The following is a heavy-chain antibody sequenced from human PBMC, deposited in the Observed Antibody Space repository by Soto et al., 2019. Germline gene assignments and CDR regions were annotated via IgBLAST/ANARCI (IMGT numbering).Heavy chain of an antibody. CDR2: ISCDGSNK. CDR3: AKWGAASPG. V-gene: IGHV3-30*18. CDR1: GFTFSSYG. J-gene: IGHJ4*02. D-gene: IGHD3-16*01. Sequence: QVQLVESGGGVVQPGRSLRLSCAASGFTFSSYGMHWVRQAPGKGLEWVAVISCDGSNKYYADSVKGRFTISRDNSKNTLYLQMNSLRAEDTAVYYCAKWGAASPGWGQGTLVTVSS.